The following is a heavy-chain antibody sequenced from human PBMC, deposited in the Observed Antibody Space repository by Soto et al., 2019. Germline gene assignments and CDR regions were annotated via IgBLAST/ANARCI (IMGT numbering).Heavy chain of an antibody. CDR3: ASVVWFGDPGPLYYFDY. Sequence: GGSLRLSCAAPGFPFSDYYMSWIRQAPGKGLEWVSYISSSSSYTNYADSVKGRFTISRDNAKNSLYLQMNSLRAEDTAVYYCASVVWFGDPGPLYYFDYWGQGTLVTVSS. CDR2: ISSSSSYT. D-gene: IGHD3-10*01. J-gene: IGHJ4*02. V-gene: IGHV3-11*03. CDR1: GFPFSDYY.